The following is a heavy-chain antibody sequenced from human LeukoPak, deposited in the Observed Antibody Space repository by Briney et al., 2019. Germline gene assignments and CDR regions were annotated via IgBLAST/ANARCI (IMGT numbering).Heavy chain of an antibody. CDR1: GGSISSYY. CDR3: ARDHPYHCSSTSCYI. J-gene: IGHJ3*02. Sequence: SETLSLTCTVSGGSISSYYWSWIRQPPGKGLEWIGYIYYSGSTYYNPSLKSRVTISVDTSKNQFSLKLSSVTAADTAVYYCARDHPYHCSSTSCYIWGQGTMVTVSS. CDR2: IYYSGST. V-gene: IGHV4-59*12. D-gene: IGHD2-2*01.